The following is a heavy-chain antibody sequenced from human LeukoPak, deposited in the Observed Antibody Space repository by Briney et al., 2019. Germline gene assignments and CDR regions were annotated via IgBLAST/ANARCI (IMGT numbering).Heavy chain of an antibody. CDR3: ARAYYYDSSGYYDY. J-gene: IGHJ4*02. CDR1: GGSISSGGYY. Sequence: SQTLSLTCTVSGGSISSGGYYWSWIRQHPGKGLVWFGYIYYSGSTYYNPSLKSRVTISVDTSKNQFSLKLSSVTAADTAEYYCARAYYYDSSGYYDYWGQGTLVTVSS. CDR2: IYYSGST. V-gene: IGHV4-31*03. D-gene: IGHD3-22*01.